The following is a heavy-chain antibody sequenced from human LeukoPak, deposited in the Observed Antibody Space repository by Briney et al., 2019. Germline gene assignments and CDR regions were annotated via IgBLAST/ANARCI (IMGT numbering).Heavy chain of an antibody. J-gene: IGHJ4*02. CDR2: ISGSGDST. Sequence: GGSLRLSCAASGFTFSSYVMSWVRQAPGKGLEWVSAISGSGDSTYYADSVKGRFTISRDNSKNTLYLQMISLRAEDTAVYYCAKGGNIVVVPAAMQWGQGTLVTVSS. V-gene: IGHV3-23*01. CDR1: GFTFSSYV. D-gene: IGHD2-2*01. CDR3: AKGGNIVVVPAAMQ.